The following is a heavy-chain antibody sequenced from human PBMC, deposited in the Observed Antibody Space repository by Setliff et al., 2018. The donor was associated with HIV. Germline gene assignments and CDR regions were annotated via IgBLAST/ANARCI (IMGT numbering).Heavy chain of an antibody. CDR1: GGSISRGSYY. J-gene: IGHJ6*03. CDR3: ARVYYYDSSGYSEPYYIDV. V-gene: IGHV4-61*02. D-gene: IGHD3-22*01. CDR2: IYTSGST. Sequence: KPSETLSLTCTVSGGSISRGSYYWSWIRQPAGKGLEWIGRIYTSGSTNYNPSLKSRVTISVDTSKNQFSLKLSSVTAADTALYYCARVYYYDSSGYSEPYYIDVWGKGTTVTVSS.